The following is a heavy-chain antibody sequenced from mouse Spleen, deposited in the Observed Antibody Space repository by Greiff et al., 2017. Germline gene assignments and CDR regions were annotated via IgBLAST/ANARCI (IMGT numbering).Heavy chain of an antibody. J-gene: IGHJ3*01. V-gene: IGHV1-18*01. CDR3: ARSGDYDERFAY. CDR1: GYTFTDYN. Sequence: EVQLQQSGPELVKPGASVKIPCKASGYTFTDYNMDWVKQSHGKSLEWIGDINPNNGGTIYNQKFKGKATLTVDKSSSTAYMELRSLTSEDTAVYYCARSGDYDERFAYWGQGTLVTVSA. D-gene: IGHD2-4*01. CDR2: INPNNGGT.